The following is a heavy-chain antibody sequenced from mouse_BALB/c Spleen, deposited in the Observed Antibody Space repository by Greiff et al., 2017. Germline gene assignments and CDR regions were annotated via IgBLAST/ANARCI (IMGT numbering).Heavy chain of an antibody. CDR2: INPSSGYT. D-gene: IGHD2-14*01. CDR1: GYTFTSYT. V-gene: IGHV1-4*02. J-gene: IGHJ2*01. CDR3: ARREVRRVTPYYFDY. Sequence: QVQLQQSAAELARPGVSVKMSCKASGYTFTSYTMHWVKQRPGQGLEWIGYINPSSGYTEYNQKFKDKTTLTADKSSSTAYMQLSSLTSEDSAVYYCARREVRRVTPYYFDYWGQGTTLTVSS.